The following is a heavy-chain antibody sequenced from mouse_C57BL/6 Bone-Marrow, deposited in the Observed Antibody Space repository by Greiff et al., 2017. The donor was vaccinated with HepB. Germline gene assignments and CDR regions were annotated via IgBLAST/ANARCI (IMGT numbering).Heavy chain of an antibody. D-gene: IGHD1-1*01. V-gene: IGHV2-2*01. CDR2: IWSGGST. CDR3: ASIGYYCSSHWYFDV. J-gene: IGHJ1*03. CDR1: GFSLTSYG. Sequence: VMLVESGPGLVQPSQSLSITCTVSGFSLTSYGVHWVRQSPGKGLEWLGVIWSGGSTDYNAAFISRLSISTDNSKSQFFFKMNSLQADDTAIYYCASIGYYCSSHWYFDVWGTGTTVTVSS.